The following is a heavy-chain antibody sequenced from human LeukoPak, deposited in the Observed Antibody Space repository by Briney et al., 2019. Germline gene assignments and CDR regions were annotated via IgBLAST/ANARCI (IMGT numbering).Heavy chain of an antibody. D-gene: IGHD3-10*01. V-gene: IGHV3-66*01. CDR1: GFTVSSNY. J-gene: IGHJ6*02. Sequence: GGSLRLSCAASGFTVSSNYMSWVRQAPGKGLEWVSVIYSGGITYYADSVKGRFTISRDNSKNTLYLQMNSLRAEDTAVYYCARVGRGVYGMDVWGQGTTVTVSS. CDR3: ARVGRGVYGMDV. CDR2: IYSGGIT.